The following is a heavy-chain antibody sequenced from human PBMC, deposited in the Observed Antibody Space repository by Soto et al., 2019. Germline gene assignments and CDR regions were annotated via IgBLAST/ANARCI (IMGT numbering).Heavy chain of an antibody. CDR2: IYYSGST. CDR1: GGSISSYY. CDR3: ARDLGWFDP. J-gene: IGHJ5*02. V-gene: IGHV4-59*01. Sequence: SETLSLTCTVSGGSISSYYWSWIRQPPGKGLEWIGYIYYSGSTNYNPSLKSRVTISVDTSKNQFSLKLSSVTAADTAVYYCARDLGWFDPWGQGTLVTVSS.